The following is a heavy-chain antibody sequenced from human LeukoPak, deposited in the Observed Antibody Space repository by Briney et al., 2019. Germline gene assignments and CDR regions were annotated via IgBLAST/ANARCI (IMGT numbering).Heavy chain of an antibody. Sequence: GGSLTLSCAASGFTVSSKYMSWIRQAPGKGLEWVSGIYSGGTTYYADSVKGRFTISRDNSKNTLYLQVNSLRAEDTAVYYCAINSYDYPYTLTSWGEGTLVTVSS. V-gene: IGHV3-66*01. CDR3: AINSYDYPYTLTS. J-gene: IGHJ5*02. D-gene: IGHD5-18*01. CDR2: IYSGGTT. CDR1: GFTVSSKY.